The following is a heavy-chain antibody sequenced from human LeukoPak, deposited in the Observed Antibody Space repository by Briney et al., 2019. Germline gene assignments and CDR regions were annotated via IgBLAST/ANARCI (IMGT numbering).Heavy chain of an antibody. D-gene: IGHD2-15*01. CDR3: ARYCSGGSCYSGFYYYYGMDV. Sequence: KTGGSLRLSCAASGFTFSSYSMNWVRQAPGKGLEWVSSISSSSSHIYYADSVKGRFTISRGNAKNSLYLQMNSLRAEDTAVYYCARYCSGGSCYSGFYYYYGMDVWGQGTTVTVSS. V-gene: IGHV3-21*01. J-gene: IGHJ6*02. CDR1: GFTFSSYS. CDR2: ISSSSSHI.